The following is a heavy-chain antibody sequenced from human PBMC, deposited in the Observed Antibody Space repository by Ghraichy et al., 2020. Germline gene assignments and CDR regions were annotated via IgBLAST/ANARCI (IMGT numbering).Heavy chain of an antibody. D-gene: IGHD7-27*01. J-gene: IGHJ3*02. V-gene: IGHV3-21*01. CDR3: AREAGDKNAFDI. Sequence: GGSLRLSCAASGFTFSIYSMNWVRQAPGKGLEWVSSISSSSGYIYYADSVKGRFTISRDKAKNSLYLQMNSLRAEDTAVYYCAREAGDKNAFDIWGQGTMVTISS. CDR1: GFTFSIYS. CDR2: ISSSSGYI.